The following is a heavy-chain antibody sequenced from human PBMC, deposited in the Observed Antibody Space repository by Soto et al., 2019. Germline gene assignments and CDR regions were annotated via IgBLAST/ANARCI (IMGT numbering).Heavy chain of an antibody. CDR1: GFTFSSYA. J-gene: IGHJ3*02. V-gene: IGHV3-23*01. CDR3: AIRPLDYDILTGYSGDAFDI. D-gene: IGHD3-9*01. CDR2: ISGSGGST. Sequence: GGSLRLSCAASGFTFSSYAMSWVRQAPGKGLEWVSAISGSGGSTYYADSVKGRFTISRDNSKNTLYLQMNSLRAEDTAVYYCAIRPLDYDILTGYSGDAFDIWGQGTMVTVSS.